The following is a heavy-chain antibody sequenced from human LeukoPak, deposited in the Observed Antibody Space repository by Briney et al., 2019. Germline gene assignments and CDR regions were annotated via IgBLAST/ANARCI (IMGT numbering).Heavy chain of an antibody. Sequence: SETLSLTCTVSGGSISSYYWSWIRQPPGKGLEWIGYIYYSGSTNYNPSLKSRVTISVDTSKNQFSLKLSSVTAADTAVYYCARVHDTGNYYGMDVWGQGTTVTVSS. J-gene: IGHJ6*02. CDR1: GGSISSYY. CDR3: ARVHDTGNYYGMDV. CDR2: IYYSGST. D-gene: IGHD3-22*01. V-gene: IGHV4-59*01.